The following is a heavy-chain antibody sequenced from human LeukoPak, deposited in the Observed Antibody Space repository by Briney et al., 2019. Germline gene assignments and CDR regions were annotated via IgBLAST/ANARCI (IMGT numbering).Heavy chain of an antibody. J-gene: IGHJ4*02. CDR2: INPSGGST. Sequence: ASVKVSCKASGYTFTSYYMHWVRQAPGQGLEWMGIINPSGGSTSYAQKFQGRVTMTRDTSISTAYMELSRLRSDDTAVYYCAREGVVAGTRWAFDYWGQGTLVTVSS. CDR3: AREGVVAGTRWAFDY. D-gene: IGHD6-19*01. V-gene: IGHV1-46*01. CDR1: GYTFTSYY.